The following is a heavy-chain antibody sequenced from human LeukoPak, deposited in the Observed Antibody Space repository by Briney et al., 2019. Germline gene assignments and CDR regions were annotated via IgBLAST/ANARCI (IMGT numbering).Heavy chain of an antibody. V-gene: IGHV3-23*01. D-gene: IGHD2-2*01. CDR3: AKDIPYCSSTSCYLYYYYGMDV. Sequence: TGGSLRLSCAASGFTFSSYSMNWVRQAPGKGLEWVSAISGSGGSTYYADSVKGRFTISRDNSKNTLYLQMNSLRAEDTAVYYCAKDIPYCSSTSCYLYYYYGMDVWGQGTTVTVSS. J-gene: IGHJ6*02. CDR1: GFTFSSYS. CDR2: ISGSGGST.